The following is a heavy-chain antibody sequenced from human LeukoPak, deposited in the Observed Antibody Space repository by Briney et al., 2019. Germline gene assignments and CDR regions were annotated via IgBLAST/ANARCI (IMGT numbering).Heavy chain of an antibody. J-gene: IGHJ5*02. D-gene: IGHD4-17*01. V-gene: IGHV4-31*03. CDR3: ARVRDGDYGYIGFDP. CDR1: GGSFSSGGYY. Sequence: SQTLSLTCTVSGGSFSSGGYYWSWIRQHPGKGLEWIGYIYYSGRTYYNPSLKSRVTISVDTSKNQFSLKLSSVTAADTAVYHCARVRDGDYGYIGFDPWGQGTLVTVSS. CDR2: IYYSGRT.